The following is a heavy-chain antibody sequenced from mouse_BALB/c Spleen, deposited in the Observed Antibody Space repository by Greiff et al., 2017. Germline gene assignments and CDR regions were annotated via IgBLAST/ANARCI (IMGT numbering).Heavy chain of an antibody. D-gene: IGHD2-3*01. V-gene: IGHV1-9*01. J-gene: IGHJ4*01. CDR2: ILPGSGST. CDR3: ARSGMIYAMDY. Sequence: QVQLKQSGAELMKPGASVKISCKATGYTFSSYWIEWVKQRPGHGLEWIGEILPGSGSTNYNEKFKGKATFTADTSSNTAYMQLSSLTSEDSAVYYCARSGMIYAMDYWGQGTSVTVSS. CDR1: GYTFSSYW.